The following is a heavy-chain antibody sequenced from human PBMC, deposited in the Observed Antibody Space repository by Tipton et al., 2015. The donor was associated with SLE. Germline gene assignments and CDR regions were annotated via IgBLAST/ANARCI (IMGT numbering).Heavy chain of an antibody. J-gene: IGHJ4*02. V-gene: IGHV4-38-2*02. CDR1: GHSISTTYY. Sequence: PGLVKPSETLSLTCTVSGHSISTTYYWGWIRQPPGKGLEWIGNIYHSGSTFYNPSLESRVTISVDTSKNHFSLKLSSVTAADTAIYYCARSYGNLYYFDYWGQGTLVTVSS. CDR2: IYHSGST. D-gene: IGHD4-17*01. CDR3: ARSYGNLYYFDY.